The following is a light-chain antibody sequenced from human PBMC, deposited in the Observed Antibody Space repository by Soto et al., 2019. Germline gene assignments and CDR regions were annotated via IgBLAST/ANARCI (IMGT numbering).Light chain of an antibody. CDR3: QQRRYWPVT. Sequence: EIVLTQSPAILSMSPGERATLSCRASQSVSSYFAWYQQKPGQAPRLLIYDASNRATGVPARFSGSGSGTDFTLTISTLAPEDFPVYYCQQRRYWPVTFGQGTKVDIK. V-gene: IGKV3-11*01. CDR1: QSVSSY. J-gene: IGKJ1*01. CDR2: DAS.